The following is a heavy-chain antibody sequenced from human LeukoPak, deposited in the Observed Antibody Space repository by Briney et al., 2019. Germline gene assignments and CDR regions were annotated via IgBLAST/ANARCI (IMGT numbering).Heavy chain of an antibody. J-gene: IGHJ4*02. Sequence: GESLRISCKGSGYSFISYWITWVRQMPGKGLEWMGRIDPSDSYTNYSPSFQGHVTISVDKSISTAYLQWSSLKASDTAMYYCARRDRYSWYSFDYWGQGTLVTVSS. CDR3: ARRDRYSWYSFDY. V-gene: IGHV5-10-1*01. D-gene: IGHD6-13*01. CDR1: GYSFISYW. CDR2: IDPSDSYT.